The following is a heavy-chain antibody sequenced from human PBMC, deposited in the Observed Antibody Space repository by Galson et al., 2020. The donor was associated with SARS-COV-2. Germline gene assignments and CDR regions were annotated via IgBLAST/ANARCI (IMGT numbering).Heavy chain of an antibody. CDR1: GFTFNFFA. CDR2: ISYDGSKK. D-gene: IGHD3-10*02. CDR3: ARGASIFGQVEQVYYNNMGL. Sequence: GESLKISCAASGFTFNFFAMHWVRQAPGKGLEGVSIISYDGSKKYYVDSVKGRFTISRDNSKKTLYLQMNSLRAEDTAVYYCARGASIFGQVEQVYYNNMGLWGQGTTVTVSS. V-gene: IGHV3-30*03. J-gene: IGHJ6*02.